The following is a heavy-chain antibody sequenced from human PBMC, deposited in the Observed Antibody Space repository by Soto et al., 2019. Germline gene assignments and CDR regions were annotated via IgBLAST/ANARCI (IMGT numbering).Heavy chain of an antibody. D-gene: IGHD3-3*01. V-gene: IGHV4-59*01. J-gene: IGHJ5*02. Sequence: PSETLSLTCAVHGGSFSGYYWSWIRQPPGKGLEWIGYIYYSGSTNYDPSLKSRVTISVDTSKNQFSLKLSSVTAADTAVYYCARVLFGRGNWFDPWGQGTLVTVSS. CDR1: GGSFSGYY. CDR3: ARVLFGRGNWFDP. CDR2: IYYSGST.